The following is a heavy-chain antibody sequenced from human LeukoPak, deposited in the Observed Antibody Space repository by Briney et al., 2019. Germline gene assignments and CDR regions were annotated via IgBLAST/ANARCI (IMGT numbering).Heavy chain of an antibody. J-gene: IGHJ4*02. Sequence: PSETLSLTCTVSGYSISTGYYWDWIRQPPGKGLEWIGTFYHGGSTYYNPSLKSRVTISVDTSKNQFSLRLSSVTAADTAVYYCARVTGYMIEDYFDYWGQGTLITVSS. CDR1: GYSISTGYY. CDR2: FYHGGST. V-gene: IGHV4-38-2*02. D-gene: IGHD3-22*01. CDR3: ARVTGYMIEDYFDY.